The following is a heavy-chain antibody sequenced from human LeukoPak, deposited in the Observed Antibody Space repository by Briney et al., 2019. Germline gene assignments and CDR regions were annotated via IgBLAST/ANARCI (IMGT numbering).Heavy chain of an antibody. CDR3: ARVGLRTVTRGFDY. CDR1: GFTFSSYV. CDR2: ISYDGSNE. J-gene: IGHJ4*02. V-gene: IGHV3-30*04. Sequence: GGSLRLSCAASGFTFSSYVMHWVRQAPGKGLEWVAIISYDGSNEYYADSVKGRFTISRDNSKNTLYLQMNSLRAADTAVYYCARVGLRTVTRGFDYWGQGTLVTVSS. D-gene: IGHD4-17*01.